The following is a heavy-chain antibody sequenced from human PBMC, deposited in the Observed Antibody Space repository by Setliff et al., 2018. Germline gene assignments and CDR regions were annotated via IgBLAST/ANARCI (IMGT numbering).Heavy chain of an antibody. CDR2: FYHSESM. Sequence: SETLSLTCNVSGGSISSSYWSWIRQSPGKGLEWIGYFYHSESMSYNPSLKGRVTMSADTSKNQVSLKLTSVSAADTAVYYCARAYYYASGNPHNYYMDVWGKGIAVTVSS. CDR1: GGSISSSY. J-gene: IGHJ6*03. D-gene: IGHD3-10*01. CDR3: ARAYYYASGNPHNYYMDV. V-gene: IGHV4-59*08.